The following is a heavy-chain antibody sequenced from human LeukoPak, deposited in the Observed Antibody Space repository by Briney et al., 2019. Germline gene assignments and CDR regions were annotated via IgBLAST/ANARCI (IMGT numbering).Heavy chain of an antibody. J-gene: IGHJ4*02. V-gene: IGHV1-18*01. CDR2: IRSYNCNT. Sequence: APVKVSCKASGYTFTSDGISWVRQAPGQGLEWMGWIRSYNCNTHYAQKLQDRDTMTTDTSKSTAYKELRSLRSDDTAVYYCATNLIAAAVDYWGQGTLVTVSS. CDR3: ATNLIAAAVDY. CDR1: GYTFTSDG. D-gene: IGHD6-13*01.